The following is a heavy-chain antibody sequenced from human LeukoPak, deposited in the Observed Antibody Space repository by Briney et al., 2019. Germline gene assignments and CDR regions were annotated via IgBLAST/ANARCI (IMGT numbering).Heavy chain of an antibody. Sequence: GGSLRLSCAASGFTFSSYAMSWVRQAPGKGLEWVSAISGSGGKTYHADSVKGRFTVSRDNSKKALYLHMNSLRADDTAVYYCAKVPHLYYGSGSYQLDYWGQGTLVTVSS. V-gene: IGHV3-23*01. D-gene: IGHD3-10*01. CDR3: AKVPHLYYGSGSYQLDY. CDR1: GFTFSSYA. J-gene: IGHJ4*02. CDR2: ISGSGGKT.